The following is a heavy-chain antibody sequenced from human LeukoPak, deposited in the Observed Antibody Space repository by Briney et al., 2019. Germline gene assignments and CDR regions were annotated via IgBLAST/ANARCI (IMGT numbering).Heavy chain of an antibody. CDR3: ARGPITTRSHFDY. Sequence: ASVKVSCKASGGTFSSYAISWVRQATGQGLEWMGIINPSGGSTSYAQKFQGRVTMTRDTSTSTVYMELSSLRSEDTAVYYCARGPITTRSHFDYWGQGTLVTVSS. CDR2: INPSGGST. J-gene: IGHJ4*02. D-gene: IGHD3-22*01. CDR1: GGTFSSYA. V-gene: IGHV1-46*01.